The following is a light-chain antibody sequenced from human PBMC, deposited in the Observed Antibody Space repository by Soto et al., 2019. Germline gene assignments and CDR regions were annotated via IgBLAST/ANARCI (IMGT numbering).Light chain of an antibody. CDR3: QHRSNWPLT. V-gene: IGKV3-11*01. J-gene: IGKJ4*01. CDR1: QSVSSY. CDR2: DAS. Sequence: EIVLTQSPATLSLSPGERATPSCRASQSVSSYLAWYQQKPGQAPRLLIYDASNRATGIPARFSGSGSGTDFTLTISSLEPEDFAVYYCQHRSNWPLTFGGGTKVDIK.